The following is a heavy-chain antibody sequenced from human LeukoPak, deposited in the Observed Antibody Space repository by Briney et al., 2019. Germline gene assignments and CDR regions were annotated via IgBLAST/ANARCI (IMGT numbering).Heavy chain of an antibody. CDR1: GGSISSGGYY. Sequence: SETLSLTCTVSGGSISSGGYYWGWIRQPPGKGLEWIGSIYYSGSTYYNPSLKSRVTISVDTSKNQFSLKLSSVTAADTAVYYCARDLPAVRGVPDYWGQGTLVTVSS. CDR2: IYYSGST. CDR3: ARDLPAVRGVPDY. J-gene: IGHJ4*02. D-gene: IGHD3-10*01. V-gene: IGHV4-39*07.